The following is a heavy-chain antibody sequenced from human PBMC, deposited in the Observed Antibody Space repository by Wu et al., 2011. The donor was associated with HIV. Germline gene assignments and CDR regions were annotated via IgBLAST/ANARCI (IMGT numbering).Heavy chain of an antibody. Sequence: QVQAGAVWDEVKTPGASSEGLLQRLTGYTFTNYDINWVRQATGQGLEWMGWMNPNTGGARYAQKFQGRVTMTRDTSISTAYMELSRLRSVDTAVYYCARDLRETYYGSGSYLHWGQGTLVTVSS. CDR3: ARDLRETYYGSGSYLH. D-gene: IGHD3-10*01. CDR1: GYTFTNYD. CDR2: MNPNTGGA. V-gene: IGHV1-2*02. J-gene: IGHJ4*02.